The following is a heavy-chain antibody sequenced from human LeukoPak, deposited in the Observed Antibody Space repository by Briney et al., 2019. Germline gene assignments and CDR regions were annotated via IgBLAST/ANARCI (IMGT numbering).Heavy chain of an antibody. CDR2: INHSGST. J-gene: IGHJ5*02. CDR3: ARARFDP. Sequence: SSETLSLTCAVYGGSFSNYYWSCIRQSPGKGLEWIGEINHSGSTNYNPSLKSRVTISVDTSKNQFSLKLSSVTAADTAVYYCARARFDPWGQGTLVTVSS. CDR1: GGSFSNYY. V-gene: IGHV4-34*01.